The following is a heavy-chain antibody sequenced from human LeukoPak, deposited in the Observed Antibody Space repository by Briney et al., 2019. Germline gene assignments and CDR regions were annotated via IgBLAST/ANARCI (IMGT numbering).Heavy chain of an antibody. V-gene: IGHV3-23*01. Sequence: SGGSLRLSCAASGFTFSSYAMSWVRQAPGKGLEWVSAISGSGGSTYYADSVKGRFTISRDNSKNTLYLQMNSLRAEDTAVYYCAKDLGYCSGGSCYNAFDYWGQGTLVTVSS. J-gene: IGHJ4*02. D-gene: IGHD2-15*01. CDR2: ISGSGGST. CDR1: GFTFSSYA. CDR3: AKDLGYCSGGSCYNAFDY.